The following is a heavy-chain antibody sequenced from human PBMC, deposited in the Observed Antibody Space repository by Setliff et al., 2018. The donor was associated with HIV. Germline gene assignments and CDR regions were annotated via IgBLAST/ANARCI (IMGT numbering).Heavy chain of an antibody. Sequence: PSETLSLTCTVSGGSINSTSYYWSWIRQSPGKGLEWTGEINHSGRTKYSPSLRSRVSISVDTSKTQFSLKLSSVTAADTAVYYCARSGYYGSSGEPSYFDYWGQGTLVTVSS. V-gene: IGHV4-39*07. CDR2: INHSGRT. D-gene: IGHD3-22*01. CDR3: ARSGYYGSSGEPSYFDY. CDR1: GGSINSTSYY. J-gene: IGHJ4*02.